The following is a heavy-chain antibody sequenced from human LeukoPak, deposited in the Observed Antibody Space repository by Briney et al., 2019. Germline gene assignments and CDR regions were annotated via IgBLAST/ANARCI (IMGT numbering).Heavy chain of an antibody. CDR3: ARDPYNEIRPYYDILTGYYTGGMDA. D-gene: IGHD3-9*01. Sequence: GASVKVSCKASGYTFTGYYMHWVRQAPGQGLEWMGWINPNSGGTNYAQKFQGRVTMTRDTSISTAYMELSRLRSDDTAVYYCARDPYNEIRPYYDILTGYYTGGMDAWGQGTTVTVSS. CDR2: INPNSGGT. V-gene: IGHV1-2*02. J-gene: IGHJ6*02. CDR1: GYTFTGYY.